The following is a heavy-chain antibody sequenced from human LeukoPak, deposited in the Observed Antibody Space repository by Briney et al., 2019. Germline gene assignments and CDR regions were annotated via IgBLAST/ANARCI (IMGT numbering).Heavy chain of an antibody. J-gene: IGHJ3*02. CDR2: ISGSGGST. V-gene: IGHV3-23*01. Sequence: GGSLRLSCAASGFTFSSYGMSWVRQAPGKGLEWVSTISGSGGSTYYADSVKGRFTISRDNSKNTLYLQMNSLRAEDTAVYYCAKVGGSSVRGAFDIWGQGTMVTVSS. CDR1: GFTFSSYG. D-gene: IGHD1-26*01. CDR3: AKVGGSSVRGAFDI.